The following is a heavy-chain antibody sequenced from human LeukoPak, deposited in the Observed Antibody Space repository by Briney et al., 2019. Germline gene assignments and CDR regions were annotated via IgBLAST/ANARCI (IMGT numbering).Heavy chain of an antibody. J-gene: IGHJ4*02. CDR3: ARDVSPSRYCSGGSCLPGY. CDR1: GFTFSSYS. Sequence: GGSLRLSCAASGFTFSSYSMNWVRQAPGKGLEWVSYISSSGSTIYYADSVKGRFTISRDNAKNSLYLQMNSLRAEDTAVYYCARDVSPSRYCSGGSCLPGYWGQGTLVTVSS. V-gene: IGHV3-48*01. CDR2: ISSSGSTI. D-gene: IGHD2-15*01.